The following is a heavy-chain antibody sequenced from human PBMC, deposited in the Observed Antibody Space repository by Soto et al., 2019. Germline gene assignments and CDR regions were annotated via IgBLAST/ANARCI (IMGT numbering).Heavy chain of an antibody. V-gene: IGHV4-39*01. J-gene: IGHJ5*02. D-gene: IGHD4-4*01. CDR3: ASRDDYRQEGFDL. CDR1: GGSISSSSYY. Sequence: QLQLQESGPGLVKPSETLSLTCTVSGGSISSSSYYWGWIRQPPGKGLEWIGSIYYSGSTYYNPSLKSRVTIPVDTSKNQFSRKLSSVTAADTAVYYCASRDDYRQEGFDLWGQGTLVTVSS. CDR2: IYYSGST.